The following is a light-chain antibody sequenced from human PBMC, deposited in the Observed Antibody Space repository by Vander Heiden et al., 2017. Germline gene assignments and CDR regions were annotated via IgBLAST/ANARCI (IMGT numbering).Light chain of an antibody. Sequence: SYVLTQPPSVAVAPGPTARITWGGNNIGSKSVHGYQQKPGQAPVLVVYDDSDRPSGIPERFSGSNSGNTATLTISRVEAGDEADYYCQVWDSSSDHVVFGGGTKLTVL. J-gene: IGLJ2*01. V-gene: IGLV3-21*02. CDR2: DDS. CDR3: QVWDSSSDHVV. CDR1: NIGSKS.